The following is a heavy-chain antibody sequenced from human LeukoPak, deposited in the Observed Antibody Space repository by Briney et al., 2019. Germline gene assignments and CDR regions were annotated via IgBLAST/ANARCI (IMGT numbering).Heavy chain of an antibody. J-gene: IGHJ4*02. CDR2: IYSGGRT. CDR3: AREGATTAFDY. Sequence: GGSLRLSCAASGFTFRTSGMNWVRQAPGKGLEWVSIIYSGGRTYYADSAKGRFTISRDIFKNTVYLQMNSLRAEDTAVYYCAREGATTAFDYWGQGTLVTVSS. D-gene: IGHD1-26*01. CDR1: GFTFRTSG. V-gene: IGHV3-53*01.